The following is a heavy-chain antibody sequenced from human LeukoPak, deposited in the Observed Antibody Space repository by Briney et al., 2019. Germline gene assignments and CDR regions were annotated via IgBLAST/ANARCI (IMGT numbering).Heavy chain of an antibody. Sequence: PGGSLRLSCAASGFTFSSYGMHLVRQAPGKGLEWVAVISYDGSNKYYADSVKGRFTISRDNSKNTLYLQMNSLRAEDTAVYYCAKEVVDTAMVDYWGQGTLVTVSS. CDR2: ISYDGSNK. J-gene: IGHJ4*02. CDR3: AKEVVDTAMVDY. D-gene: IGHD5-18*01. CDR1: GFTFSSYG. V-gene: IGHV3-30*18.